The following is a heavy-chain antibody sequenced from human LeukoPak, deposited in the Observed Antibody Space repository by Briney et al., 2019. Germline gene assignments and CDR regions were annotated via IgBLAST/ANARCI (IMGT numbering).Heavy chain of an antibody. CDR3: ARVKSGSYYFDY. CDR2: ISDSSTYT. J-gene: IGHJ4*02. Sequence: GESLRLSCAASGFRFTDYYMSWIRQAPGKGLEWVSYISDSSTYTKYADSVKGRFTISRDNAKNSLILQMNSLRAEDTAVYYCARVKSGSYYFDYWGRGTLVTVSS. D-gene: IGHD1-26*01. V-gene: IGHV3-11*05. CDR1: GFRFTDYY.